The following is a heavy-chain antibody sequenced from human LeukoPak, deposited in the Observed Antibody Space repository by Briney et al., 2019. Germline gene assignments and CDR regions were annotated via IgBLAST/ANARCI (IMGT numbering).Heavy chain of an antibody. J-gene: IGHJ4*02. V-gene: IGHV1-69*01. Sequence: ASAKVSCKASGGTFSSYAISWVRQAPGQGLEWMGGIIPIFGTANYAQKFQGRVTITADESTSTAYMELSSLRSEDTAVYYCARGAARVEFGFDYWGQGTLVTVSS. CDR2: IIPIFGTA. CDR1: GGTFSSYA. D-gene: IGHD3-10*01. CDR3: ARGAARVEFGFDY.